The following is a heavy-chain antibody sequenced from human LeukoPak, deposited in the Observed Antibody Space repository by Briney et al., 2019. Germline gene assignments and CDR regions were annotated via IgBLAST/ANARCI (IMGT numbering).Heavy chain of an antibody. CDR1: GFTLSPYW. J-gene: IGHJ4*02. D-gene: IGHD6-19*01. CDR2: ISNDGSIT. CDR3: ARVSSGWSIDY. Sequence: GGSLRLSCALSGFTLSPYWMHWVRQAPGKGLVWVSLISNDGSITIYADSVKGRFTISRDNAKNTLYLQMNSLRAEDTAVFYCARVSSGWSIDYWGQGTLVTVSS. V-gene: IGHV3-74*01.